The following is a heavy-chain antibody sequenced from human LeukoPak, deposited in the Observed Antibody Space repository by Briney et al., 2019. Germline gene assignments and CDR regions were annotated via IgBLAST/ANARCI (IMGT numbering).Heavy chain of an antibody. Sequence: GGSLRLSCVASGFTFSNYFMHWVRQAPGRGLDWVALIWSDGSSQYYADSVKGRFTISRDKSKNTLDLQMNSLRVEDMAVYYCARGYYGSAYFDYWGQGTLVTVSS. CDR2: IWSDGSSQ. V-gene: IGHV3-33*01. D-gene: IGHD3-10*01. CDR3: ARGYYGSAYFDY. CDR1: GFTFSNYF. J-gene: IGHJ4*02.